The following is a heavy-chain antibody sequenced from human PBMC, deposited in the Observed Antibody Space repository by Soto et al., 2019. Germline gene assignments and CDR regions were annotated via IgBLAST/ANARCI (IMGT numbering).Heavy chain of an antibody. J-gene: IGHJ5*02. CDR1: GYTFTNND. CDR3: ARMESFGSLNWFDP. D-gene: IGHD5-18*01. V-gene: IGHV1-8*02. Sequence: ASVKVSCKASGYTFTNNDVSWVRQATGQGLEWMGWMNPGSGDTGYAQKFQGRVTMTRDISIATVYMELNSLTFEDTAIYYCARMESFGSLNWFDPWGQGTLVTVSS. CDR2: MNPGSGDT.